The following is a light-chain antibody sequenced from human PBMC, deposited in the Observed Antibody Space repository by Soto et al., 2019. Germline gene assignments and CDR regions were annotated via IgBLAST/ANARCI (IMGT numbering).Light chain of an antibody. CDR1: QSVSIN. CDR2: GAS. J-gene: IGKJ1*01. V-gene: IGKV3-15*01. CDR3: QQYNNWPRT. Sequence: EIVMTQSPATLSVSPGERATLSCRASQSVSINLAWYQQKPGQAPTLLICGASTRATCIPASLSGSGSGTEFTLTISSLQSEDFAVYYCQQYNNWPRTFGQGTKVDIK.